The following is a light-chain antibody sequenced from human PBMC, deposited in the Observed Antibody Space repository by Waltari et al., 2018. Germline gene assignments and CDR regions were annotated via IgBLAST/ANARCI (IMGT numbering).Light chain of an antibody. CDR2: WAS. CDR1: QSVLYSSNNNNY. Sequence: DIVMTQSPNSLAVSLGERAPINCKASQSVLYSSNNNNYLAWYQPKPGQPPKLLIYWASTRESGVPDRFSGSGSGTDFTLTISSLQAEDVAVYYCQQYYSALRGTFGPGTKLEIK. V-gene: IGKV4-1*01. J-gene: IGKJ2*01. CDR3: QQYYSALRGT.